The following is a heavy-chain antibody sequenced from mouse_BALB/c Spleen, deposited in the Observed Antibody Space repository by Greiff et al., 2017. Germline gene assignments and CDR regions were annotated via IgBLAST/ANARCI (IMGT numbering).Heavy chain of an antibody. CDR3: AREYYAMDY. J-gene: IGHJ4*01. V-gene: IGHV5-6-5*01. CDR1: GFTFSSYA. Sequence: DVQLVESGGGLVKPGGSLKLSCAASGFTFSSYAMSWVRQTPETRLEWVASISSGGSNYYPDSVKGRVTISRDNARNLLYLQMSSLRSDDTAMYYCAREYYAMDYWGQGTSVTVSS. CDR2: ISSGGSN.